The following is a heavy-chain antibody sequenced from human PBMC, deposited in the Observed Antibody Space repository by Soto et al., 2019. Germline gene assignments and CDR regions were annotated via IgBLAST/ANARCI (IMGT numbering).Heavy chain of an antibody. J-gene: IGHJ5*02. D-gene: IGHD3-10*01. V-gene: IGHV4-59*01. CDR1: GGSISSYY. Sequence: QVQLQESGPGLVKPSETLSLTCTVSGGSISSYYWSWIRQPPGKGLEWIGYIYYSGSTNYTPSLKSRVTISVDTSKNRFSLKLSSVTAADTAVYYCARALHYYGSGSYSDFDPWGQGTLVTVSS. CDR2: IYYSGST. CDR3: ARALHYYGSGSYSDFDP.